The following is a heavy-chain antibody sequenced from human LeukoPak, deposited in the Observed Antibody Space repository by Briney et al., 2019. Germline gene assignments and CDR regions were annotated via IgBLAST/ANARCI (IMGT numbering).Heavy chain of an antibody. CDR2: INPSGGST. D-gene: IGHD3-10*01. CDR3: ARRSRGDYVDY. V-gene: IGHV1-46*03. Sequence: GASVKVSCKASGYTFTSYYMHWVQQAPGQGLEWMGIINPSGGSTSYAQKFQGRVTMTRDTSTSTVYMELSSLRSEDTAVYYCARRSRGDYVDYWGQGTLVTVSS. J-gene: IGHJ4*02. CDR1: GYTFTSYY.